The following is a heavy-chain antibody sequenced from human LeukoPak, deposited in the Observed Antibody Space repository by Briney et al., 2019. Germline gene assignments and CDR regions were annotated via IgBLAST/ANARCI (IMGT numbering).Heavy chain of an antibody. CDR1: GGFISTYY. CDR3: AREVYSSGWYTSNYFDY. Sequence: SETLSLTCTVSGGFISTYYWSWIRQPAGKGLEWIGRIYSSGSTNYNPSLKSRVTMSVDTSKNQFSLKLSSVTAADTAVYYCAREVYSSGWYTSNYFDYWGQGTLVTVSS. V-gene: IGHV4-4*07. J-gene: IGHJ4*02. CDR2: IYSSGST. D-gene: IGHD6-19*01.